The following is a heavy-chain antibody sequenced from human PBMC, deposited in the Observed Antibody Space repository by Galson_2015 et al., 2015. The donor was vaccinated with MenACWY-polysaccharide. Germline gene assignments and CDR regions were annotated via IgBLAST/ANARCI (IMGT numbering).Heavy chain of an antibody. Sequence: SLRLSCAASGFTFSSYWMNWVRHAPGKGLEWGSRIISNSSCTSYADSVKGRFTISRDNAKNLLNLQMNGLRGEDTAVYYCTREGLYVADYVGDWGQGTLVTVSS. CDR3: TREGLYVADYVGD. D-gene: IGHD4-17*01. CDR1: GFTFSSYW. CDR2: IISNSSCT. V-gene: IGHV3-74*01. J-gene: IGHJ4*02.